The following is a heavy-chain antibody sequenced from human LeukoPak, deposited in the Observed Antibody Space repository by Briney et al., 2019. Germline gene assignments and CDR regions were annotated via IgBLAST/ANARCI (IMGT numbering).Heavy chain of an antibody. CDR2: IYHSGST. Sequence: SETLSLTCTVSGYSISSGYYWGWIRQPPGKGLEWIGSIYHSGSTYYNPSLKSRVTISVDTSKNQFSLKLSSVTAADTAVYYCARVGAGGFLEFDPWGQGTLVTVSS. D-gene: IGHD3-3*01. CDR1: GYSISSGYY. V-gene: IGHV4-38-2*02. J-gene: IGHJ5*02. CDR3: ARVGAGGFLEFDP.